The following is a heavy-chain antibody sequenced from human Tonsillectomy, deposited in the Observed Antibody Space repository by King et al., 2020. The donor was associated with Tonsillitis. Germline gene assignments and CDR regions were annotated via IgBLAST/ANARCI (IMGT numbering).Heavy chain of an antibody. CDR3: AREVSGSFDY. CDR1: GFTFSSYA. J-gene: IGHJ4*02. D-gene: IGHD1-26*01. V-gene: IGHV3-23*03. Sequence: VQLVESGGGLVQPGGSLRLSCAASGFTFSSYAMSWVRQAPGKGLEWVSVIYSGGSSTYYEDSVKGRFTISRDNSKNTLYLQMNSLRAEDTAVYYCAREVSGSFDYWGQGTLVTVSS. CDR2: IYSGGSST.